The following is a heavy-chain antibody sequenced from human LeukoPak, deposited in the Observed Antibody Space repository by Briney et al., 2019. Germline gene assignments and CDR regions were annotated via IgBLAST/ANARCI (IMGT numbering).Heavy chain of an antibody. J-gene: IGHJ4*02. Sequence: SETLSLTCTVSGYSISSGYYWGWIRQPPGKGLEWVGSIYHSGSTYYNPSLKSRVTISVDTSKNQFSLKLSSVTAADTALYYCARLTYCSGGNCQSPYFDYWGQGTLVTVSS. D-gene: IGHD2-15*01. CDR3: ARLTYCSGGNCQSPYFDY. V-gene: IGHV4-38-2*02. CDR2: IYHSGST. CDR1: GYSISSGYY.